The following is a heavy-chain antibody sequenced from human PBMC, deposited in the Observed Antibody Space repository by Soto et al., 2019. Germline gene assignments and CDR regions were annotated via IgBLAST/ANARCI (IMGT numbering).Heavy chain of an antibody. V-gene: IGHV3-9*01. CDR3: AKDIGGGGSSTPERYYYYMDV. Sequence: EVQLVESGGGLVQPGRSLRLSCAASGFTFDDYVMHWVRQAPGKGLEWVSGISWNSGSIGYADSVKGRFTISRDNAKNSLYLQMNSLRAEDTALYYCAKDIGGGGSSTPERYYYYMDVWGKGTTVTVSS. D-gene: IGHD2-2*01. CDR1: GFTFDDYV. J-gene: IGHJ6*03. CDR2: ISWNSGSI.